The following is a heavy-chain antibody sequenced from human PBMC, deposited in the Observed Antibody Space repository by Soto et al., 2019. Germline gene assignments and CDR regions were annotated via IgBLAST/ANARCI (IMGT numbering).Heavy chain of an antibody. J-gene: IGHJ6*02. CDR3: AREGRTGRYGMDV. V-gene: IGHV3-53*02. Sequence: EVQLVETGGGLIQPGGSLRLSCAASGFTVSSNYMSWVRQAPGKGLEWVSVIYSGGSTYYADSVKGRFTISRDHSKNTLYLQMNSLRAEDTAVYYCAREGRTGRYGMDVWGQGTTVTVSS. CDR1: GFTVSSNY. D-gene: IGHD2-15*01. CDR2: IYSGGST.